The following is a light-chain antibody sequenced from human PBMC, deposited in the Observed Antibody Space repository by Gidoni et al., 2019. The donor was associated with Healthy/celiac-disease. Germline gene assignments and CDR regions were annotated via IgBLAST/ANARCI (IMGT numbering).Light chain of an antibody. J-gene: IGKJ5*01. Sequence: DIQMTQSPSSLSASVGDRVTITCRASQSISSYLNWYQQKPGKAPKLLIYAASSLQSGVPSRFSGSGSGTDFTRTISSLQPEDFATYYCQQSYSTHPTFGQXTRLEIK. V-gene: IGKV1-39*01. CDR3: QQSYSTHPT. CDR2: AAS. CDR1: QSISSY.